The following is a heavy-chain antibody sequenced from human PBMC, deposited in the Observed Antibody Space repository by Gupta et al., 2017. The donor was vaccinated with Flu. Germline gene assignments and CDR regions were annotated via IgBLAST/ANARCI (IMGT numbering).Heavy chain of an antibody. Sequence: VRQAPGQGLEWMGGIIPIFGTANYAQKFQGRVTITADESTSTAYMELSSLRSEDTAVYYCARSGSQTRWFDPWGQGTLVTVSS. CDR3: ARSGSQTRWFDP. J-gene: IGHJ5*02. CDR2: IIPIFGTA. D-gene: IGHD1-26*01. V-gene: IGHV1-69*01.